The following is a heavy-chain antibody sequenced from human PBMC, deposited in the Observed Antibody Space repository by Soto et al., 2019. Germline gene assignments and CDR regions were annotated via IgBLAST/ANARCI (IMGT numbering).Heavy chain of an antibody. J-gene: IGHJ2*01. Sequence: EVQLLESGGGLVQSGGSLRLSCAASGFTFSRYGRSWFRQAPGKGLEWVSSISENGVSRYYTDSVKGRFTISRDNSKDAVDLPLNSLRDADTARYYCPDRVLQTSRYFDVWGRGTLVTVST. CDR2: ISENGVSR. CDR3: PDRVLQTSRYFDV. V-gene: IGHV3-23*01. D-gene: IGHD2-2*01. CDR1: GFTFSRYG.